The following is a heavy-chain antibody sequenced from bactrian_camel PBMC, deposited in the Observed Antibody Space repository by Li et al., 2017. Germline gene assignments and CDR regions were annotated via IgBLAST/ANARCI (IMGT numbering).Heavy chain of an antibody. Sequence: HVQLVESGGGSVEIGGSLTLSCTASGYTHVYTRWTLAWFRQGPGKEREEVARIDGYGTRTYAVSVKGRFAITRDNAKNILYLQMNSLKPEDTAMYYCAAALGYGCSSVFSYWGRGTQVTVS. CDR2: IDGYGTR. D-gene: IGHD3*01. CDR3: AAALGYGCSSVFSY. V-gene: IGHV3S53*01. J-gene: IGHJ6*01. CDR1: GYTHVYTRWT.